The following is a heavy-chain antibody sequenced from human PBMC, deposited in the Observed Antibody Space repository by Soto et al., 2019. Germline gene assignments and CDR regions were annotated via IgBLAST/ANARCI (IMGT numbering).Heavy chain of an antibody. CDR1: GNTFTNFG. V-gene: IGHV1-18*01. Sequence: QGQLVQSGAEVKKPGASVKVSCTASGNTFTNFGVTWVRQAPGQGLEWMGWISAYTDDPNYAQKFQGRVTMTIDPSTSTAYLDLRSLTSDDTSVYYCARVIPGAEAWFDPWGQGTLVTVSS. J-gene: IGHJ5*02. CDR2: ISAYTDDP. CDR3: ARVIPGAEAWFDP. D-gene: IGHD2-2*01.